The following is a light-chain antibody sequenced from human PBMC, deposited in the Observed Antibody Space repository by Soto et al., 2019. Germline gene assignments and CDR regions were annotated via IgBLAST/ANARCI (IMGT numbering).Light chain of an antibody. V-gene: IGKV3D-15*01. Sequence: DIGMTQSAANLSVSPGERATLXCRASQSLSSDFFWYQQKTGQAPRRLIYGASTRATGIPARFSGSGSGTEFTLTISSLHSEDFAVYYCQQYNNWPPITFGQGTRLEIK. CDR3: QQYNNWPPIT. CDR1: QSLSSD. J-gene: IGKJ5*01. CDR2: GAS.